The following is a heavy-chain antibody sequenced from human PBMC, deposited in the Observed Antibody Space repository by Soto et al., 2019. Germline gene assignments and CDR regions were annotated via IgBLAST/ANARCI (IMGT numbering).Heavy chain of an antibody. CDR3: ARVAAAAGYYYCGMDV. Sequence: QVQLVQSGAEVKKPGSSVKFSCKASGGTFSSYTISWVRQAPGQGLEWMGRIIPILGIANYAQKFQGRVTITADKSTSTAYMALSSLRSEDTAVYYCARVAAAAGYYYCGMDVWGQGTTVTVSS. CDR1: GGTFSSYT. CDR2: IIPILGIA. V-gene: IGHV1-69*02. J-gene: IGHJ6*02. D-gene: IGHD6-13*01.